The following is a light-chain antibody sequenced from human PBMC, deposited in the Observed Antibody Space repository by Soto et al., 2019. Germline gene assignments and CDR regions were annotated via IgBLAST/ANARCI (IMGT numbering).Light chain of an antibody. Sequence: EVVMTQSPATLSVSPGERAILSCRASRSVNNNYLAWYQQKPGQAPRLLIYGVSTRATDTPARFSGSGSGTEFTLMISSLQSEDFAVYYCPQYDNWPITFGQGTRLEIK. CDR2: GVS. J-gene: IGKJ5*01. V-gene: IGKV3-15*01. CDR3: PQYDNWPIT. CDR1: RSVNNN.